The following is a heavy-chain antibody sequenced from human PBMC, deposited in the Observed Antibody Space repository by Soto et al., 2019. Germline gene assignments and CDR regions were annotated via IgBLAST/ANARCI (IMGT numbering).Heavy chain of an antibody. CDR2: INPSGGST. J-gene: IGHJ6*03. Sequence: ASVKVSCKASGYTFTSYYIHWVRQAPGQGLEWMGIINPSGGSTSYAQKFQGRVTMARDRSTSTVYMEVSGLRSEDTAVYYCARDQEPSTLYYDYYYMDGWGKGTTVTVAS. CDR3: ARDQEPSTLYYDYYYMDG. CDR1: GYTFTSYY. V-gene: IGHV1-46*03.